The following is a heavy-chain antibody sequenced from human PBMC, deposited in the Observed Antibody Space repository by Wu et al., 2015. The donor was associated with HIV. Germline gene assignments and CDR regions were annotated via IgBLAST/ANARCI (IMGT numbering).Heavy chain of an antibody. D-gene: IGHD3-10*01. CDR3: ARAHYYGSGRPTGLYYAMDE. J-gene: IGHJ6*02. CDR1: GYTFAIYD. CDR2: MNPNSGNT. V-gene: IGHV1-8*01. Sequence: QVQLVQSGAEVEKPGASVKVSCKTSGYTFAIYDINWVRQAAGQGLEWMGWMNPNSGNTGYAEKFQYRIIMTRDTSTSTAYMELSFLNSEDTAVYYCARAHYYGSGRPTGLYYAMDEWGQGTTVTVSS.